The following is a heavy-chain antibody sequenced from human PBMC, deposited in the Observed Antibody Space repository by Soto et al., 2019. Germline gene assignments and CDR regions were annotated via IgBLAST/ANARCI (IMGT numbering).Heavy chain of an antibody. V-gene: IGHV1-3*01. CDR3: ASDGLGLDAFDI. CDR2: INAGNGNT. D-gene: IGHD6-19*01. CDR1: GYTFTSYA. J-gene: IGHJ3*02. Sequence: ASVKVSCKASGYTFTSYAMHWVRQAPGQRLEWMGWINAGNGNTKYSQKFQGRVTITRDTSASTAYMELSSLRSEDTAVYYCASDGLGLDAFDIWGQGTMVTVSS.